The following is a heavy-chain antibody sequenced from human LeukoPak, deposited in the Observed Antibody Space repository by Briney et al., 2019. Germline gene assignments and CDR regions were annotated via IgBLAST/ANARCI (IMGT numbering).Heavy chain of an antibody. D-gene: IGHD6-13*01. Sequence: PGGSLRLSCAASGFTFSSYAMSLVRQVPGKGLEWVSTISSSGGTTYYADSVKGRFTISRDNSKNTLSLQMNSLSAEDTAIYYCSKWAGVSDTSNWYGPFDHWGQGTLVTVSS. V-gene: IGHV3-23*01. CDR1: GFTFSSYA. CDR2: ISSSGGTT. CDR3: SKWAGVSDTSNWYGPFDH. J-gene: IGHJ4*02.